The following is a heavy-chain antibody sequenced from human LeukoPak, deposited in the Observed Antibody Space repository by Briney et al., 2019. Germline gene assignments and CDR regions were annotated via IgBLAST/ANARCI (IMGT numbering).Heavy chain of an antibody. V-gene: IGHV3-64*01. CDR1: GFTFSSYA. J-gene: IGHJ5*02. CDR3: ARDHGMATTRP. D-gene: IGHD5-24*01. CDR2: ISSNGGST. Sequence: GGSLILSCAASGFTFSSYAMHWVRQAPGKGLEYVSAISSNGGSTYYANSVKGRFTISRDNSKNTLYLQMGSLRAEDMAVYYCARDHGMATTRPWGQGTLVTVSS.